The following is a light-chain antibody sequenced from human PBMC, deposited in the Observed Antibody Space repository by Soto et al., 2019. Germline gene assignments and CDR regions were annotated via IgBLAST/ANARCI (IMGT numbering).Light chain of an antibody. CDR3: QQCGSSPIT. V-gene: IGKV3-20*01. CDR2: GAS. Sequence: EIVLMQSPGTLSLSPGERATLSCRASQSGSSSYLAWYQQKPGQAPRLLIYGASSRATGIPDRFSGSGSGTDFTLTISRLEPEDFAVYYCQQCGSSPITFGQGTRLEIK. CDR1: QSGSSSY. J-gene: IGKJ5*01.